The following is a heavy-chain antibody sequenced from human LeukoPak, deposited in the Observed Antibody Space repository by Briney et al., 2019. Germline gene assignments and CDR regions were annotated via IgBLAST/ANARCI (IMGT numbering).Heavy chain of an antibody. Sequence: SETLSLTCTVSGGSISSSNYYWGWIRQPPGKGLEWIGSIYYSGSTDYNPSLESRATTSVDTSKNQFSLKLTSVTAADTAVYYCARRFVGAVAAWFDPWGQGTLVTVSS. D-gene: IGHD6-19*01. CDR2: IYYSGST. V-gene: IGHV4-39*01. CDR3: ARRFVGAVAAWFDP. J-gene: IGHJ5*02. CDR1: GGSISSSNYY.